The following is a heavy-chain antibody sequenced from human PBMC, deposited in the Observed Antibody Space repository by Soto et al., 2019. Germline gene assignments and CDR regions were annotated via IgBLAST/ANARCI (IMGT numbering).Heavy chain of an antibody. D-gene: IGHD3-9*01. J-gene: IGHJ4*02. V-gene: IGHV1-69*04. Sequence: SVKVSCKASGGTFSSYTISWVRQAPGQGLEWMGRIIPILGIANYAQKFQGRVTITADKSTSTAYMELSNLRSEDTAVYYCARDYDILTGPEYYFDYWGQGTLVTVSS. CDR2: IIPILGIA. CDR1: GGTFSSYT. CDR3: ARDYDILTGPEYYFDY.